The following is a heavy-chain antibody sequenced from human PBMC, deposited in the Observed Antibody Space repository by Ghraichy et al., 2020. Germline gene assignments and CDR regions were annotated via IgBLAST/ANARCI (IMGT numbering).Heavy chain of an antibody. J-gene: IGHJ4*02. CDR3: ARAGVFRDGYITL. CDR1: GITLSSHW. V-gene: IGHV3-7*03. CDR2: IRPDGSDK. Sequence: GGSLRLSCEASGITLSSHWMSWVRQAPGEGLEWVATIRPDGSDKSYVDSVKGRFTISRDNAKNSVYLQMNSLRDEDTAVYYCARAGVFRDGYITLWGQGTLVNVSS. D-gene: IGHD5-24*01.